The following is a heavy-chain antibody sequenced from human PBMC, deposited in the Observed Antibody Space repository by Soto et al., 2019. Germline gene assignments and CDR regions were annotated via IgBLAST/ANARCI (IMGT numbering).Heavy chain of an antibody. Sequence: SETLSLTCTVSGDSIGSGTHYWSWIRQPPGKGLQWIGYIHYTGSTTYNPSLKSRVTISVDTSKNQISLRLSSVTAADTALYYCARGVSNWYGYIQHWGQGXLVTVSS. V-gene: IGHV4-61*01. J-gene: IGHJ1*01. CDR2: IHYTGST. CDR3: ARGVSNWYGYIQH. D-gene: IGHD6-13*01. CDR1: GDSIGSGTHY.